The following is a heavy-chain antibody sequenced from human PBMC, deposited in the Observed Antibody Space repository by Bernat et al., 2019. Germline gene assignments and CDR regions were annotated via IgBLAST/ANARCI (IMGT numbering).Heavy chain of an antibody. D-gene: IGHD6-19*01. Sequence: QVQLVQSGAEVKKPGASVKVSCKASGYTFTGYYMHWVRQAPGQGLEWMGWINPNSGGTNYAQKCQGWVTMTRDTSSSTAYMELSRLRSDDTAVYYCARGLNSSGWYGFWAFDIWGQGTMVTVSS. CDR1: GYTFTGYY. J-gene: IGHJ3*02. CDR2: INPNSGGT. V-gene: IGHV1-2*04. CDR3: ARGLNSSGWYGFWAFDI.